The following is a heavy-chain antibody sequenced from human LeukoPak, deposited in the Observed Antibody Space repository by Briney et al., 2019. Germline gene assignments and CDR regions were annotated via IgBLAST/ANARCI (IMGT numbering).Heavy chain of an antibody. CDR2: IYYSGST. V-gene: IGHV4-59*01. D-gene: IGHD3-22*01. Sequence: SETLSLTCNVSGGSISRSYWSWIRQPPGKGLEWIGYIYYSGSTNYNPSLKSRVTISVDTSKNQFSLKLSSVTAADTAVYYCARVFSIRDYYDSSGYYPLYYYYYGMDVWGQGTTVTVSS. CDR3: ARVFSIRDYYDSSGYYPLYYYYYGMDV. J-gene: IGHJ6*02. CDR1: GGSISRSY.